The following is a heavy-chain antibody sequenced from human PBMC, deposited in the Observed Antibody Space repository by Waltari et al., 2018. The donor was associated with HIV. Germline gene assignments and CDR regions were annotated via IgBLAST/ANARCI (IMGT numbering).Heavy chain of an antibody. D-gene: IGHD2-2*02. CDR1: GYTFNNYG. V-gene: IGHV1-18*04. CDR2: ISAYNGNT. J-gene: IGHJ6*02. CDR3: ARRSCNSSSCFTYFYYFAMDV. Sequence: QVQLLQSGPEAKKPGAAVKVSCTASGYTFNNYGISWAPQAPGQGLEWMGWISAYNGNTKYAQKFKGRVTMTTDTSTRTAYMELRSLSSDDTAVYYCARRSCNSSSCFTYFYYFAMDVWGQGTTVTVSS.